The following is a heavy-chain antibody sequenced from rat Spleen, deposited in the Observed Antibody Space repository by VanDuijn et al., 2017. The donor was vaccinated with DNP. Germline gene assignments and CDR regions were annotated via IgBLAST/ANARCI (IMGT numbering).Heavy chain of an antibody. CDR2: ISPRGANI. CDR3: VTRAPGDYYYGGYFEY. V-gene: IGHV5-19*01. D-gene: IGHD1-6*01. CDR1: EFTFRRSD. Sequence: VQLVESGGGLVQPERSLKISCVASEFTFRRSDVAWVRQAPTRGLEWVASISPRGANIYYRDSVKGRFTISRDIPKSTLYLQMDSLRSEDTATYYCVTRAPGDYYYGGYFEYWGQGVMVTVSS. J-gene: IGHJ2*01.